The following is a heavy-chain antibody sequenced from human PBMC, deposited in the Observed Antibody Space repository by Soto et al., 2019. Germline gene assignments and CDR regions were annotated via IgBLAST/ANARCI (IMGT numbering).Heavy chain of an antibody. V-gene: IGHV4-4*02. CDR1: GGSISSSNW. CDR2: IYHSGST. Sequence: TSETPSLTCAVSGGSISSSNWWSWVRPPPGKGLEWIGEIYHSGSTNYNPSLKSRVTISVDKSKNQFSLKLSSVTAADTAVYYCARLRTVTTGSHYYYYGMDVWGQGTTVTVSS. D-gene: IGHD4-4*01. J-gene: IGHJ6*02. CDR3: ARLRTVTTGSHYYYYGMDV.